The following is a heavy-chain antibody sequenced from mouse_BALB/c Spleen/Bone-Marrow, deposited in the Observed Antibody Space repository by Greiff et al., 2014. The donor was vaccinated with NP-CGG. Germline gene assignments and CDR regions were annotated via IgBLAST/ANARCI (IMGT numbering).Heavy chain of an antibody. D-gene: IGHD2-3*01. CDR3: ARNGYYGWIAY. CDR2: INPDSRTI. CDR1: GFDISRYW. Sequence: EVNVVESGGGLVQPGGSLKLSCAASGFDISRYWMTWVRQAPGKGLEWIGEINPDSRTINYTPSLKDKFIISRDNAKNTLYLQMSKGRSEDTALYYCARNGYYGWIAYWGQGTLVTVSA. V-gene: IGHV4-1*02. J-gene: IGHJ3*01.